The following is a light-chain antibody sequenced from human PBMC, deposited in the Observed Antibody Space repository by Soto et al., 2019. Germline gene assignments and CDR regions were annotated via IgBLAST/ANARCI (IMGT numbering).Light chain of an antibody. CDR1: QSVNSR. V-gene: IGKV3-15*01. CDR2: DAS. Sequence: EIVMTQPPATLSVSPGERVTLFCRASQSVNSRLAWYQQKPAQAPRLLIYDASTRATGIPARFSGSGSGTEFTLTISSLQSEDFAVYYCQQYKNWPPEYTFGQGTKLEIK. J-gene: IGKJ2*01. CDR3: QQYKNWPPEYT.